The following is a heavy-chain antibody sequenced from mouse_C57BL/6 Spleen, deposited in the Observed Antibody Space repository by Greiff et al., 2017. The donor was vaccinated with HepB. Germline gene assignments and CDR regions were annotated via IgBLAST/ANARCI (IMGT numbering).Heavy chain of an antibody. Sequence: EVMLVESGGGLVKPGGSLKLSCAASGFTFSDYGMHWVRQAPEKGLEWVAYISSGSSTIYYADTVKGRFTISRDNAKNTLFLQMTSLRSEDTAMYYCARRSYYGSGAMDYWGQGTSVTVSS. V-gene: IGHV5-17*01. D-gene: IGHD1-1*01. CDR3: ARRSYYGSGAMDY. CDR1: GFTFSDYG. J-gene: IGHJ4*01. CDR2: ISSGSSTI.